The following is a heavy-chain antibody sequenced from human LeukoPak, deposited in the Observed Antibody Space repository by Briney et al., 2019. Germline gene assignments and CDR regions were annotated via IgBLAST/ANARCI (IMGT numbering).Heavy chain of an antibody. CDR1: GGSISSYY. CDR2: IYYSGST. V-gene: IGHV4-59*12. CDR3: ARATVAKSNYYYMDV. J-gene: IGHJ6*03. Sequence: SETLSLTCTVSGGSISSYYWSWIRQPPGKGLEWIGYIYYSGSTNYNPSLKSRVTISVDTSKNQFSLKLSSVTAADTAVYYCARATVAKSNYYYMDVWGKGTTVTVSS. D-gene: IGHD4-17*01.